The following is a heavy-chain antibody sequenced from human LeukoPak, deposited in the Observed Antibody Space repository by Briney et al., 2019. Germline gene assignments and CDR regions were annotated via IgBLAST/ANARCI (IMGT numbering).Heavy chain of an antibody. CDR3: ARHYSVIVMVPAAPDPPFDY. CDR1: GVSVSDSSHY. D-gene: IGHD2-2*01. V-gene: IGHV4-39*01. J-gene: IGHJ4*02. CDR2: LHFSGSI. Sequence: KPSETLSPTCSVSGVSVSDSSHYWAWIRQSPGKGLEWIGSLHFSGSIDYNPSLKSRVTFSVDTSKNQFSLKLNSVTAADTAIYYCARHYSVIVMVPAAPDPPFDYWGQGTLVTVSS.